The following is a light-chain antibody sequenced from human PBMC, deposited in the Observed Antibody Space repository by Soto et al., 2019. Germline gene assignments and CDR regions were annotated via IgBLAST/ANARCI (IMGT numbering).Light chain of an antibody. V-gene: IGKV3-20*01. J-gene: IGKJ1*01. Sequence: VMTQSPGTLSVSPGERATLSCRASQSVSSSYLAWYQQKPGQAPRLLIYGASSRATGIPDRFSGSGSGTDFTLTISRLEPEDFAVYYCQQYGSSPGTFGQGTKVDIK. CDR1: QSVSSSY. CDR3: QQYGSSPGT. CDR2: GAS.